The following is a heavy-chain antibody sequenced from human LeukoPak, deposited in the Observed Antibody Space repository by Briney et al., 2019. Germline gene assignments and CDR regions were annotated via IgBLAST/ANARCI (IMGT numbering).Heavy chain of an antibody. J-gene: IGHJ4*02. D-gene: IGHD3-22*01. CDR3: ASHDSRGYYFEN. V-gene: IGHV3-66*04. CDR1: GFTFSSYA. CDR2: VYSGGSP. Sequence: PGGSLRLSCAASGFTFSSYAMSWVRQAPGKGLEWVSVVYSGGSPYYADSVKDRFTISRDDSKNTLYLQMNSLRAEDTALYYCASHDSRGYYFENWGQGTLVTVSS.